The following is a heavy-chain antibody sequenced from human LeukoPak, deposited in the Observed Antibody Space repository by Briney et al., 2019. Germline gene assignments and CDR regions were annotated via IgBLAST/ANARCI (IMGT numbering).Heavy chain of an antibody. CDR1: GGSISSSSYY. CDR3: ARGEYDSSGYWYGDAFDI. V-gene: IGHV4-39*07. D-gene: IGHD3-22*01. CDR2: IYYSGST. Sequence: SETLSLTCTVSGGSISSSSYYWGWIRQPPGKGLEWIGSIYYSGSTYYNPSLKSRVTISVDTSKNQFSLKLSSVTAADTAVYYCARGEYDSSGYWYGDAFDIWGQGTMVTVSS. J-gene: IGHJ3*02.